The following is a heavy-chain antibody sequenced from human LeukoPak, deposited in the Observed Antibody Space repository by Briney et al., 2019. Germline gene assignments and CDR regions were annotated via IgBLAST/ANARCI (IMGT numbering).Heavy chain of an antibody. D-gene: IGHD3-22*01. CDR2: LSHSGSI. Sequence: AETLSLTCAVSGYSISSGRYWGWVRQPPGRGLEWIGSLSHSGSIYYNPSLESRVTKSVDTSKNQFSLRLSSVTAADTAVYYCVRQRYVYGYCDSWGPGTLVTVSS. CDR3: VRQRYVYGYCDS. CDR1: GYSISSGRY. V-gene: IGHV4-38-2*01. J-gene: IGHJ4*02.